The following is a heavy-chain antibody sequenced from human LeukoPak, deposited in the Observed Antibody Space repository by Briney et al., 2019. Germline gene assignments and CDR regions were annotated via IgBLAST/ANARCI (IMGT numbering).Heavy chain of an antibody. CDR2: IYYSGST. J-gene: IGHJ4*02. Sequence: ASETLSLTCTVSGGSISSGDYYWSWIRQPPGKGLEWIGYIYYSGSTSYNPSLKSRVTISVDTSKNQFSLKLSPVTAADTAVYYCASDAPLIGTAIWGQGSLVTVSS. CDR1: GGSISSGDYY. V-gene: IGHV4-30-4*01. CDR3: ASDAPLIGTAI. D-gene: IGHD1-20*01.